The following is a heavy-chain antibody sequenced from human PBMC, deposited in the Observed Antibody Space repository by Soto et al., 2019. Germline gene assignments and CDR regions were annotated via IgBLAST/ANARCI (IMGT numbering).Heavy chain of an antibody. Sequence: SETLSLTCAVYGGSFSGYYWSWIRQPPGKGLEWIGEINHSGSTNYNPSLKSRVTISVDTSKNQFSLKLSSVTAADTAVYYCARSSGSHGPPNYWGQGTLVTV. CDR2: INHSGST. J-gene: IGHJ4*02. CDR1: GGSFSGYY. CDR3: ARSSGSHGPPNY. D-gene: IGHD6-19*01. V-gene: IGHV4-34*01.